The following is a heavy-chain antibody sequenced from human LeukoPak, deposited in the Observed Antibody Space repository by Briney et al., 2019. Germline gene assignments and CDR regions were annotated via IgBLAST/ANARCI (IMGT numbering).Heavy chain of an antibody. D-gene: IGHD3-3*01. Sequence: GASVKVSCKASGGTFSSYTISWVRQAPGQGLEWMGRIIPILGIANYAQRFQGRVTITADESTSTAYMELSSLRSEDTAVYYCARAGGYDFWSGYFRWFDPWGQGTLVTVSS. V-gene: IGHV1-69*02. CDR1: GGTFSSYT. J-gene: IGHJ5*02. CDR3: ARAGGYDFWSGYFRWFDP. CDR2: IIPILGIA.